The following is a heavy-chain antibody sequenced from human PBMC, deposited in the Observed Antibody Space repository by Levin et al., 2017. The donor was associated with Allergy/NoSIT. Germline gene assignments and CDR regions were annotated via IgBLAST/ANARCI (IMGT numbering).Heavy chain of an antibody. D-gene: IGHD1/OR15-1a*01. V-gene: IGHV3-23*01. CDR1: GFSFSSYG. J-gene: IGHJ4*02. Sequence: GESLKISCAASGFSFSSYGMSWVRQAPGKGLDWVSGISGSGGRTYYADSVKGRFTISRDNHKNTLYLQMNSLRPEDTAVYYCAKGGQANLNSPSPLDWGQGTLVTVSS. CDR3: AKGGQANLNSPSPLD. CDR2: ISGSGGRT.